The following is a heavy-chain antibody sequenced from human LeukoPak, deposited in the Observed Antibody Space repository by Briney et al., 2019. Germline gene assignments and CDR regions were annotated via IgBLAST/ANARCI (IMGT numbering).Heavy chain of an antibody. J-gene: IGHJ4*02. CDR2: ITQTGSSM. CDR3: GRGHWGLDY. V-gene: IGHV3-11*01. Sequence: GGSLRLSCAVSGFTFSDHYMSWIRQAPGKGVEWVAYITQTGSSMSYSDSVKGRFTISRDNARNSLYLQMDSLRPEDTAVYYCGRGHWGLDYWGQGTLLTVSS. CDR1: GFTFSDHY. D-gene: IGHD7-27*01.